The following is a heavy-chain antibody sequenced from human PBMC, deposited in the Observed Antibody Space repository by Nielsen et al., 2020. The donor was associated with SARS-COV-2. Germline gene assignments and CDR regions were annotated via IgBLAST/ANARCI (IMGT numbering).Heavy chain of an antibody. CDR3: ARLLTNTGNYFRFDP. V-gene: IGHV4-4*02. CDR1: GASISSSTW. Sequence: SETLSLTCAVSGASISSSTWWSCVRQHPGKGLEWIGEIYHSGNTNYNPSLKSRVTISVDKSKNQFSLRLISVTAADTAVYYCARLLTNTGNYFRFDPWGQGTLVTVSS. CDR2: IYHSGNT. J-gene: IGHJ5*02. D-gene: IGHD1-26*01.